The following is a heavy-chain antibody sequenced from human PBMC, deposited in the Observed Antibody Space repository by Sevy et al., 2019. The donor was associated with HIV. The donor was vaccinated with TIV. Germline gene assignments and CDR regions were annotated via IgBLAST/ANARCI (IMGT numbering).Heavy chain of an antibody. Sequence: ASVKVSCKASGYTFTNYEINWVRQATGQGLEWMGRMNPNSGETGYAPQFHGRVTMTRNTSLKIAYMELSSLTSDDTAVYYCARDEQRAYYYGSGNMGHWGQGTLVTVSS. CDR1: GYTFTNYE. CDR3: ARDEQRAYYYGSGNMGH. CDR2: MNPNSGET. V-gene: IGHV1-8*01. D-gene: IGHD3-10*01. J-gene: IGHJ4*02.